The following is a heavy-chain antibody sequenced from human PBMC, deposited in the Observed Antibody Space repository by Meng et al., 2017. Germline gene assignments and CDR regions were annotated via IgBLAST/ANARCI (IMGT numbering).Heavy chain of an antibody. J-gene: IGHJ3*02. Sequence: SETLSLTCAVYGGSFSGYYWSWIRQPPGKGLEWIGEINHSGSTNYNPSLKSRVTISVDTSENQFSLKLSSVAAADTAVYYCARVRADVLPDAFDIWGQGTMVTVSS. CDR2: INHSGST. V-gene: IGHV4-34*01. D-gene: IGHD3-10*01. CDR1: GGSFSGYY. CDR3: ARVRADVLPDAFDI.